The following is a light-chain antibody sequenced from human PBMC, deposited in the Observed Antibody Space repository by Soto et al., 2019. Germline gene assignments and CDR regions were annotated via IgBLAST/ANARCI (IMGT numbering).Light chain of an antibody. J-gene: IGLJ3*02. CDR1: SSDVGGYNY. CDR3: TSYTSTSAPGV. V-gene: IGLV2-14*03. Sequence: QSALTQPASVSGSPGQSITISCTGTSSDVGGYNYGSWYQQHPGKAPRLLIYDVTRRPSGVSNRFSASKSGNTASLTISGLQAEDEADYYCTSYTSTSAPGVFGGGTKLTVL. CDR2: DVT.